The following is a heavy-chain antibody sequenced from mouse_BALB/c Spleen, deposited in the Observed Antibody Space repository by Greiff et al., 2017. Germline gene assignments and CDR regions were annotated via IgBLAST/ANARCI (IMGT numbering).Heavy chain of an antibody. CDR1: GYSITSDYA. D-gene: IGHD2-10*02. CDR2: ISYSGST. J-gene: IGHJ2*01. Sequence: DVKLQESGPGLVKPSQSLSLTCTVTGYSITSDYAWPWIRQFPGNKLEWMGYISYSGSTSYNPSLKSRISITRDTSKNQFFLQLNSVTTEDTATYYCARGYGNPYFDYWGQGTTLTVSS. CDR3: ARGYGNPYFDY. V-gene: IGHV3-2*02.